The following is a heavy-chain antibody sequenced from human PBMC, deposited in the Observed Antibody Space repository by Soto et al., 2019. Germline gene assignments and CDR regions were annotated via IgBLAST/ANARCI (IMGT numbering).Heavy chain of an antibody. Sequence: EVQLLESGGGLVQPGGSLRLSCAASGFTFSSYAMSWVRQAPGKGLEWVSAISGRGGSTYYADSVKGRFTISRDNSKNTLYLQMNSLRAEDTAVYYCAVESLQWQVLDYFDYWGQGTLVTVSS. CDR1: GFTFSSYA. D-gene: IGHD6-19*01. CDR2: ISGRGGST. V-gene: IGHV3-23*01. CDR3: AVESLQWQVLDYFDY. J-gene: IGHJ4*02.